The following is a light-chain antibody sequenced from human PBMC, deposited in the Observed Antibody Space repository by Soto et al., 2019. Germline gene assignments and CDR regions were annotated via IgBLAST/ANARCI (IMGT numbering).Light chain of an antibody. CDR3: QQYNDYSLA. Sequence: DVQMTQSPSTLSASVGDSVTITCRASQSISSWVAWYQHKPGKAPNLLIYKASSLGSGVPSKFSGSGSGTEFTLTIRSLQPDDSATYYCQQYNDYSLAFGGGTKVDI. V-gene: IGKV1-5*03. J-gene: IGKJ4*01. CDR1: QSISSW. CDR2: KAS.